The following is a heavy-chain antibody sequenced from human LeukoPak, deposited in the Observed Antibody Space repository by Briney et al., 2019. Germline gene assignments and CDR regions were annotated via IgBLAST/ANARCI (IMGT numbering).Heavy chain of an antibody. D-gene: IGHD3-10*01. J-gene: IGHJ6*02. CDR1: GGSISSDY. CDR3: ARDPKTHPRGETYYGMDV. CDR2: IYTSGST. Sequence: SETLSLTCTVSGGSISSDYWSWIRQPAGKGLEWIGRIYTSGSTNYNPSLKSRVTMSVDTSKNQFSLKLSSVTAADTAVYYCARDPKTHPRGETYYGMDVWGQGTTVTVSS. V-gene: IGHV4-4*07.